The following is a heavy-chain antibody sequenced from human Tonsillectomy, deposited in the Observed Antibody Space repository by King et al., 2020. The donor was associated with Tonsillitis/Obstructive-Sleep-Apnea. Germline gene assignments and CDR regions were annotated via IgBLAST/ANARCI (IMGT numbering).Heavy chain of an antibody. CDR1: GFSLSTGGVG. J-gene: IGHJ3*02. CDR2: IYWDDDK. D-gene: IGHD3-3*01. Sequence: FTLKESGPTLVKPTQTLTLTCTFSGFSLSTGGVGVGWIRQPPGKALEWLALIYWDDDKRYSTSLKSRHTITKDTSKNQVVLTTTNMDPVDTATYYCARGNYDSDAFDIWGQGTMVTVSS. V-gene: IGHV2-5*02. CDR3: ARGNYDSDAFDI.